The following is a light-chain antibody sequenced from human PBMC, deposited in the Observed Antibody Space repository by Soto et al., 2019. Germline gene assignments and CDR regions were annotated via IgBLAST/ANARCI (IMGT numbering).Light chain of an antibody. V-gene: IGLV2-8*01. CDR2: EVT. Sequence: QSALTQPPCASGSPGQSVTISCTGTSSDVGGYNYVSWYQQHAGKGPKLMIYEVTKRPSGVPDRFSGSKFGNTASLTVSGLQADDEAAYYCSSFAGSDSVVFGGGTKVTVL. CDR1: SSDVGGYNY. CDR3: SSFAGSDSVV. J-gene: IGLJ2*01.